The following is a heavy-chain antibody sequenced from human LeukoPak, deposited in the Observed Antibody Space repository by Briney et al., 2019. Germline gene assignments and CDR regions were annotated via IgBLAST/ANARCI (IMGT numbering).Heavy chain of an antibody. Sequence: GGSLRLSCAASGFTFSSYAMSWVRQAPGKGLEWVSAISGSGGSTYYADSVKGRLTISRDNSKNTLYLQMNSLRAEDTAVYYCAKAFYCSSTSCPFDYWGQGTLVTVSS. CDR3: AKAFYCSSTSCPFDY. CDR1: GFTFSSYA. D-gene: IGHD2-2*01. J-gene: IGHJ4*02. CDR2: ISGSGGST. V-gene: IGHV3-23*01.